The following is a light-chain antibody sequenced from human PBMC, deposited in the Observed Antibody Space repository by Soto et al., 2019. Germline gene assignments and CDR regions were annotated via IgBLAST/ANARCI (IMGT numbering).Light chain of an antibody. Sequence: DIQMTQSPSSLSASVGDRVTITCQASQDISNYLNWYQQKPGKAPKLLIYDASNLETGVPSRFSGSGSGTDFTFTISSLQPEDIATYYCQQYSDHWTFGQGTKVEIK. J-gene: IGKJ1*01. CDR3: QQYSDHWT. CDR2: DAS. V-gene: IGKV1-33*01. CDR1: QDISNY.